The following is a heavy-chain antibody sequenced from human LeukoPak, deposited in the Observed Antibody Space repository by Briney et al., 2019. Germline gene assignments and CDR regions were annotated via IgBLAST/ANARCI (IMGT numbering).Heavy chain of an antibody. CDR2: ISGSGGST. CDR3: AKDSKSLYYYGSGSYSGVFDY. V-gene: IGHV3-23*01. J-gene: IGHJ4*02. Sequence: PGGSLRLSCAASGFTFSSYAMSWVRQAPGKGLEWVSAISGSGGSTYYADSVKGRFTISRDNSKNTLYLQMNSLRAEDTAVYYCAKDSKSLYYYGSGSYSGVFDYWGQGTLVTVSS. CDR1: GFTFSSYA. D-gene: IGHD3-10*01.